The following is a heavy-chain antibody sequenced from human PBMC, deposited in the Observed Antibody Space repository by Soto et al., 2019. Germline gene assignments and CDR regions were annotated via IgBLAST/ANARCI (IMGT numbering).Heavy chain of an antibody. CDR2: TYYRSKWYN. CDR1: GDSVSSNSAA. J-gene: IGHJ6*02. Sequence: SQTLSLTCAISGDSVSSNSAAWNWIRQSPSRGLEWLGRTYYRSKWYNDYAVSVKSRITINPDTSKNQFSLQLNSVTPEDTAVYYCARHTIWVVAAGNYYYYYGMDVWGQGTTVTVSS. V-gene: IGHV6-1*01. CDR3: ARHTIWVVAAGNYYYYYGMDV. D-gene: IGHD2-2*01.